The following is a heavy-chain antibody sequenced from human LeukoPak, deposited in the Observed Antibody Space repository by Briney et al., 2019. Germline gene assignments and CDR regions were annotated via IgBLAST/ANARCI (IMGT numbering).Heavy chain of an antibody. D-gene: IGHD3-22*01. J-gene: IGHJ4*02. Sequence: GGSLRLPCAASGFTFSSYDMHWVRQATGKGLEWVSAIGTAGDTYYADSVKGRFTISRDNSKNTLYLQMNSLRAEDTAVYYCARDRAVVNFDYWGQGTLVTVSS. V-gene: IGHV3-13*01. CDR3: ARDRAVVNFDY. CDR1: GFTFSSYD. CDR2: IGTAGDT.